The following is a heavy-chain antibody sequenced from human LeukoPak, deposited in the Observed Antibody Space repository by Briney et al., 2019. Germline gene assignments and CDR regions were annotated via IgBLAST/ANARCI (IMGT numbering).Heavy chain of an antibody. CDR1: GYTFTSYG. CDR2: ISAYNGNT. D-gene: IGHD3-3*01. J-gene: IGHJ4*02. V-gene: IGHV1-18*01. Sequence: ASVKVSCKASGYTFTSYGISWVRQAPGQGLEWMGWISAYNGNTNYAQKLQGRVTMTTDTSTSTAYMELRSLRSDDTAVYYCARDAPAPQITFFGVVDYWGQGTLVTVSS. CDR3: ARDAPAPQITFFGVVDY.